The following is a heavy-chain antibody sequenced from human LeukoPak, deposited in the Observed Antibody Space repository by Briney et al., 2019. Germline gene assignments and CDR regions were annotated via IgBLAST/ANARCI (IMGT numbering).Heavy chain of an antibody. D-gene: IGHD6-19*01. V-gene: IGHV4-38-2*02. CDR2: FYHRGST. Sequence: SETLSLTCTVSGYSISSGYYWGWIRQPPGKGLEWIGSFYHRGSTHYNPSLNSRATISVDTSKNQFSLKLSSVAAADTAVYYCARDGYSRGRGAFDXWGQGTMVTVSS. J-gene: IGHJ3*02. CDR1: GYSISSGYY. CDR3: ARDGYSRGRGAFDX.